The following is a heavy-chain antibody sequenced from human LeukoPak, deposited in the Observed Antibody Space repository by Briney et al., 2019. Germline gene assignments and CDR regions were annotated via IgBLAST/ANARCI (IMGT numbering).Heavy chain of an antibody. CDR3: ARGGYYGSGNAFRFDP. D-gene: IGHD3-10*01. CDR1: GGSISSYY. Sequence: SETLSFTCTVCGGSISSYYWSWLRQSPGKVLECFGYIHYTGSTNYKPYLKSRVTISVETSNNQFSLKLKSVTAADTAVYYCARGGYYGSGNAFRFDPWGQGTMVTVSS. J-gene: IGHJ5*02. V-gene: IGHV4-59*01. CDR2: IHYTGST.